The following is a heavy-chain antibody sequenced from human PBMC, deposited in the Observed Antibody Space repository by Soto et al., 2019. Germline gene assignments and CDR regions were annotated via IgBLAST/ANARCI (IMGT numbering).Heavy chain of an antibody. D-gene: IGHD4-4*01. CDR2: IYYSGST. Sequence: QVQLQESGPGLVKPSQTLSLTCTVSGGSISSGGYYWSWIRQHPGKGLEWIGYIYYSGSTYYNPSLKSRVTISVDTSKNQFSLKLSSVTAADTAVYYCAREYSNYDRYYYYYMDVWGKGTTVTVSS. J-gene: IGHJ6*03. V-gene: IGHV4-31*03. CDR3: AREYSNYDRYYYYYMDV. CDR1: GGSISSGGYY.